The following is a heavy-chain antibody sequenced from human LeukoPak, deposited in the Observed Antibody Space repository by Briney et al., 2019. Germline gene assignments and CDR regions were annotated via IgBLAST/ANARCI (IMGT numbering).Heavy chain of an antibody. D-gene: IGHD6-25*01. CDR3: ARDLRGAHYFDY. CDR2: IWYDGSNK. J-gene: IGHJ4*02. Sequence: PGGSLRLSCAASGFTFSSYGMHWVRQAPGKGLEWVAVIWYDGSNKYYADSVKGRFTISRDNSKNTLYLQMNSLRAEDTTVYYCARDLRGAHYFDYWGQGTLVTVSS. V-gene: IGHV3-33*01. CDR1: GFTFSSYG.